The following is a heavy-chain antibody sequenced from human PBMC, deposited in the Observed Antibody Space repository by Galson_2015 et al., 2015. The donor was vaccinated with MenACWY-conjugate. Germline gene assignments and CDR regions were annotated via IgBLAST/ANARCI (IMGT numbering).Heavy chain of an antibody. CDR1: GFTFSSYW. D-gene: IGHD3-10*01. CDR2: INSDGSST. CDR3: ARALYSGKAVNNHFDP. V-gene: IGHV3-74*01. Sequence: SLRLSCAASGFTFSSYWMHWVRQAPGQGLVWVSRINSDGSSTTYVDSVKDRFTIYRDNAKNTLYLQMNSLRAEDTAVYYCARALYSGKAVNNHFDPWGQGTLVTVSS. J-gene: IGHJ5*02.